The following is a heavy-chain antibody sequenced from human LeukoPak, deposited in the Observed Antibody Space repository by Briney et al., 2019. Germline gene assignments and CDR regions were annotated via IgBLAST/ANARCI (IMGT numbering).Heavy chain of an antibody. D-gene: IGHD5-18*01. CDR3: ARDPEADTAMVGLDY. CDR2: IYHSGST. CDR1: GGSISSSNW. J-gene: IGHJ4*02. V-gene: IGHV4-4*02. Sequence: SETLSLTCAVSGGSISSSNWWSWVRQPPGKGLEWIGEIYHSGSTNYNPSLKSRVTISVDKSKNQFSLKLSSVTAADTAVYYCARDPEADTAMVGLDYWGQGTLVTVSS.